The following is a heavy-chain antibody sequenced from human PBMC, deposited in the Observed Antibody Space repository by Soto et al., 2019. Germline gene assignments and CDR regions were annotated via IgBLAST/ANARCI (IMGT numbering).Heavy chain of an antibody. CDR3: AKDSAGGLWFGDLITPNDAFDI. Sequence: GGSLRLSCAASGFTFSSYAMSWVRQAPGKGLEWVSAISGSGGSTYYADSVKGRFTISRDNSKNTLYLQMNSLRAEDTAVDYCAKDSAGGLWFGDLITPNDAFDIWGQGTMVTVSS. V-gene: IGHV3-23*01. D-gene: IGHD3-10*01. J-gene: IGHJ3*02. CDR2: ISGSGGST. CDR1: GFTFSSYA.